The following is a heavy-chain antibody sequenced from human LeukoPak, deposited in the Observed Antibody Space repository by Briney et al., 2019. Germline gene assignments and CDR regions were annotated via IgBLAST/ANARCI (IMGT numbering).Heavy chain of an antibody. D-gene: IGHD2-2*01. CDR3: ARQRRYCSSTSCYFGYYGLDV. CDR2: IFYSGST. CDR1: GGSISSSSYY. Sequence: SETLSLTCTVSGGSISSSSYYWGWIRQHPGEGLEWIGYIFYSGSTYYNPSLKSRVTISVDTSKNQFSPKLSSVTAADTAVYYCARQRRYCSSTSCYFGYYGLDVWGQGTTVTVSS. V-gene: IGHV4-31*03. J-gene: IGHJ6*02.